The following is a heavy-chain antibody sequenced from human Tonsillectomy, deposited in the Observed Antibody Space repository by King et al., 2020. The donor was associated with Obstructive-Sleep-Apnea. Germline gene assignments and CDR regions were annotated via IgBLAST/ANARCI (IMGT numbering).Heavy chain of an antibody. CDR1: RVTFSNYA. J-gene: IGHJ4*02. D-gene: IGHD4-11*01. Sequence: VQLVESGGGLVQPGGSLRLSCAASRVTFSNYAMHWVRQAPGKGLEYVSSISTNGQSTYYANSVKGRFTISRDNSKNALYLQMGSLRVEDMAIYYCARGLYGNYVATGADYWGRGTLVTVSS. CDR3: ARGLYGNYVATGADY. V-gene: IGHV3-64*01. CDR2: ISTNGQST.